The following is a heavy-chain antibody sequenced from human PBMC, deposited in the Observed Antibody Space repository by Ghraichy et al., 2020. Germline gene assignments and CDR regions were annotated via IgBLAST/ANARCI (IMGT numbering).Heavy chain of an antibody. D-gene: IGHD6-25*01. J-gene: IGHJ6*02. V-gene: IGHV3-15*01. CDR2: IKSKNNGGTR. CDR1: GLSFNNAW. Sequence: GESLNISCTASGLSFNNAWMTWVRQAPGKGLEWVGRIKSKNNGGTRDYAAPVKDRFTISRDDAEATVYLQMNSLKVDDTAVYYCATESAGVSVAAASHYYFYGMQVWCPGTTVTVSS. CDR3: ATESAGVSVAAASHYYFYGMQV.